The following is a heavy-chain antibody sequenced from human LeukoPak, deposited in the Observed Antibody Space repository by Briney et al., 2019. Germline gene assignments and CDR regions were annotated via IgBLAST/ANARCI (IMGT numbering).Heavy chain of an antibody. CDR2: ISSSGSTI. D-gene: IGHD3-10*02. V-gene: IGHV3-48*03. CDR3: AELGITMIGGV. Sequence: GGSLRLSCAASEFTFSSYEMNWVRQAPGKGLEWVSYISSSGSTILYADSVKGRFSISRDNAKNSLFLQMNSLRAEDTAVYYCAELGITMIGGVWGKGTTVTISS. CDR1: EFTFSSYE. J-gene: IGHJ6*04.